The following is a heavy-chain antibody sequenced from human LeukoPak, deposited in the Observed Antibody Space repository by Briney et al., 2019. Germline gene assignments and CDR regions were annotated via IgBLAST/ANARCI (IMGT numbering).Heavy chain of an antibody. J-gene: IGHJ5*02. Sequence: PSETLSLTCTVSGGSISSSTYHWGWIRQPPGKGLEWIGSIYYSGSTYYNPSLKSRVTISVDTSKNQSSLKLSSVTAADTAVYYCARHPYLGYCSSTSCPKYNWFDPWGQGTLVTVSS. D-gene: IGHD2-2*01. CDR2: IYYSGST. V-gene: IGHV4-39*01. CDR3: ARHPYLGYCSSTSCPKYNWFDP. CDR1: GGSISSSTYH.